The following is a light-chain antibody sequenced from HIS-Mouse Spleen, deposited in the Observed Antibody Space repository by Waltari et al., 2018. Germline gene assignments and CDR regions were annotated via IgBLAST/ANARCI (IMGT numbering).Light chain of an antibody. CDR1: QSLSSY. V-gene: IGKV3-11*01. CDR3: QQRSNWPPWT. Sequence: EIVLTHSPATLSLSPGERATLSCRASQSLSSYLAWYQQKPGQAPRLLIYAASNRATGIPARFSGSGSGTDFTLTISSLEPEDFAVYYCQQRSNWPPWTFGQGTKVEIK. J-gene: IGKJ1*01. CDR2: AAS.